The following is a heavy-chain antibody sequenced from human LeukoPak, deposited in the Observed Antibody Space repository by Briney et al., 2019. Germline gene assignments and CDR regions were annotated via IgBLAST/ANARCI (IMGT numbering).Heavy chain of an antibody. V-gene: IGHV4-30-2*01. CDR3: ARELWFVNAPGSWFDP. Sequence: SETLSLTCAVSGDSISSGDYSWSWIRQPSGKGLEWIGYIFHSGSSYYNPSLKSRVAISVDKSKNQFSLRLTSVTAADTAVYYCARELWFVNAPGSWFDPWAREPWSPSPQ. J-gene: IGHJ5*02. CDR2: IFHSGSS. D-gene: IGHD3-10*01. CDR1: GDSISSGDYS.